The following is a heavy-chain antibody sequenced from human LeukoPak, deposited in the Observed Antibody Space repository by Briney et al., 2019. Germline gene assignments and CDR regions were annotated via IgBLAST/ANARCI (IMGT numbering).Heavy chain of an antibody. Sequence: ASVKVSCKASGYTFTSYYMHWVRQAPGQGLEWMGIINPSGGSTSYAQKFQGRVTMTEDTSTDTAYMELSSLRSEDTAVYYCATGSSGWFVDDYWGQGTLVTVSS. V-gene: IGHV1-46*01. CDR1: GYTFTSYY. CDR3: ATGSSGWFVDDY. CDR2: INPSGGST. D-gene: IGHD6-19*01. J-gene: IGHJ4*02.